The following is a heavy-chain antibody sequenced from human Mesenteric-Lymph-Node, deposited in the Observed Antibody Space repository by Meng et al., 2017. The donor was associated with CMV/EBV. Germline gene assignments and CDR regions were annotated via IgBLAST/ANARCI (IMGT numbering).Heavy chain of an antibody. J-gene: IGHJ3*02. Sequence: DSVSTNSTTWNWIRQSPSRDLEWLGRTYYRSKWYNDYAVSVKSRITINPDTSKNQFSLQLNSVTPEDTAVYYCARDSSSPVNAFDIWGQGTMVTVSS. V-gene: IGHV6-1*01. D-gene: IGHD2-2*01. CDR1: DSVSTNSTT. CDR2: TYYRSKWYN. CDR3: ARDSSSPVNAFDI.